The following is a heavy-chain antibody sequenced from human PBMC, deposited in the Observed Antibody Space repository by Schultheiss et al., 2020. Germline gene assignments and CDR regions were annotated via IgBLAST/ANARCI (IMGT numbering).Heavy chain of an antibody. CDR1: GFTFSSYA. J-gene: IGHJ4*02. Sequence: GGSLRLSCAASGFTFSSYAMHWVRQAPGKGLEWVSGISWNSGSIGYADSVKGRFTISRDNAKNSLYLQMNSLRAEDTALYYCAKGPSGQWLASYYFDYWGQGTLVTVSS. V-gene: IGHV3-9*01. CDR2: ISWNSGSI. CDR3: AKGPSGQWLASYYFDY. D-gene: IGHD6-19*01.